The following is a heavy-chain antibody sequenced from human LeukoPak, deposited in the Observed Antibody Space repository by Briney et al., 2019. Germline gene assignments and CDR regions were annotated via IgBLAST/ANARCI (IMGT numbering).Heavy chain of an antibody. J-gene: IGHJ4*02. V-gene: IGHV4-31*03. Sequence: SETLSLTCTVSGGSINSGGYYWSWIRQNPGKGLEWIGYIYYSGSAYFNPSLESRASILVDTSKNQFSLKLSSVTAADTAMYYCARGRVDYYGSGTYWVYWGQGILVTVSS. D-gene: IGHD3-10*01. CDR3: ARGRVDYYGSGTYWVY. CDR1: GGSINSGGYY. CDR2: IYYSGSA.